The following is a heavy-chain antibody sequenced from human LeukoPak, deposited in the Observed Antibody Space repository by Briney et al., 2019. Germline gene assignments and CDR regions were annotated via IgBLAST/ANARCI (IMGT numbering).Heavy chain of an antibody. CDR1: GGTFSSYA. D-gene: IGHD3-9*01. J-gene: IGHJ4*02. Sequence: SVKVSCKASGGTFSSYAISWVRQAPGQGLEWMGRIIPILGIANYAQKFQGRVTITADKSTSTAYMELSSLRSEDTAVYYCARGPSYDILTGSSRVRFTDYWGQGTLVTVSS. CDR2: IIPILGIA. V-gene: IGHV1-69*04. CDR3: ARGPSYDILTGSSRVRFTDY.